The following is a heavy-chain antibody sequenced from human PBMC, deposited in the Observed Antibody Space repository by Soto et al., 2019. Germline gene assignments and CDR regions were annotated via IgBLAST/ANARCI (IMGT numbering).Heavy chain of an antibody. V-gene: IGHV3-7*01. J-gene: IGHJ4*02. Sequence: GGSLRLSCAASGFTFSSYWMSWVRQAPGKGLEWVANIKQDGSGKYYVDSVKGRFTISRDNAKNSLYLQMNSLRAEDTAVYYCARVTVRGVINYFDYWGQGTLVTVSS. D-gene: IGHD3-10*01. CDR2: IKQDGSGK. CDR3: ARVTVRGVINYFDY. CDR1: GFTFSSYW.